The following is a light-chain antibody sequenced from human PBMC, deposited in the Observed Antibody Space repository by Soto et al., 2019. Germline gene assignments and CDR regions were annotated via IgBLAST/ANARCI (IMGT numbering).Light chain of an antibody. Sequence: DIQLTQSPSTLSASVGDRITLTCRDSQSVSVWLAWYQQIPGKAPKILIFDASRLATGVPSRFSGSGSGTEFTLTISDLQPDDFSTYNSQQYNGYTTWTFGQRTRMETK. CDR3: QQYNGYTTWT. V-gene: IGKV1-5*01. CDR1: QSVSVW. CDR2: DAS. J-gene: IGKJ1*01.